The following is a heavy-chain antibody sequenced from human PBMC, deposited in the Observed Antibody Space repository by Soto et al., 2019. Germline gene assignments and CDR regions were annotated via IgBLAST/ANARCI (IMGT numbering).Heavy chain of an antibody. CDR3: ATDGSGGMDV. Sequence: QVQLVESGGGVVQPGRSLRLSCAASGFTFSSYGMHWVRQAPGKGLEWVAVISYDGSNKYYADSVKGRFTISRDNSKITLYLQMNSLRAEDTAVYYCATDGSGGMDVWGQGTTVTVSS. V-gene: IGHV3-30*03. J-gene: IGHJ6*02. CDR1: GFTFSSYG. CDR2: ISYDGSNK. D-gene: IGHD3-10*01.